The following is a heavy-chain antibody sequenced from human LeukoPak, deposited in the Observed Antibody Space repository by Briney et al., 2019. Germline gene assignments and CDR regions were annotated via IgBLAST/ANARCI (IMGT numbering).Heavy chain of an antibody. Sequence: KSSETLSLTCTVSGGSISSSSYYWGWIRQPPGKGLEWIGSIYYSGSTYYNPSLKSRVTISVDTSKNQFSLKLSSVTAADTAVYYCATTYSSGWYNYYYYMVVWGKGTTVTVSS. CDR2: IYYSGST. CDR3: ATTYSSGWYNYYYYMVV. J-gene: IGHJ6*03. V-gene: IGHV4-39*01. CDR1: GGSISSSSYY. D-gene: IGHD6-19*01.